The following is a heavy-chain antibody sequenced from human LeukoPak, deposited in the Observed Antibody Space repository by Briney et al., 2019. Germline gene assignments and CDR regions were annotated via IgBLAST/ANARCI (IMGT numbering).Heavy chain of an antibody. D-gene: IGHD6-19*01. CDR2: MNPNSGNT. J-gene: IGHJ4*02. CDR1: GYTFTSYD. Sequence: ASVKVSCKASGYTFTSYDINWVRQATGQGLEWMGWMNPNSGNTGYAQKFQGRVAITRNTSISTAYMELSSLRSEDTAVYYCARGSIAVAGTGDYWGQGTLVTVSS. V-gene: IGHV1-8*03. CDR3: ARGSIAVAGTGDY.